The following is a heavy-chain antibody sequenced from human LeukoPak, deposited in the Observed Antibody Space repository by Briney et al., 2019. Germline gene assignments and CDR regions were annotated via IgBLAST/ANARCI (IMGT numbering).Heavy chain of an antibody. D-gene: IGHD6-19*01. CDR3: AKEKQWLAKEYFQH. V-gene: IGHV3-23*01. Sequence: GGSLRLSCAASGFTVSSNYMSWVRQAPGEGLEWVSAISGSGGSTYYADSVKGRFTISRDNSKNTLYLQMNSLRAEDTAVYYCAKEKQWLAKEYFQHWGQGTLVTVSS. CDR2: ISGSGGST. J-gene: IGHJ1*01. CDR1: GFTVSSNY.